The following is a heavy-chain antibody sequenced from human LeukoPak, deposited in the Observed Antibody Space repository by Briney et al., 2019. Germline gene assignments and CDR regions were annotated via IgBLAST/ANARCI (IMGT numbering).Heavy chain of an antibody. Sequence: GGSLRLSCAASGFTFSNYAMIWVRQAPGKGLRWVSAISGSGGNPYYADSVEGRFTVPRDNSKSTLHLQLNSLRAEDTAVYYCAKRQVSAAPGALDYWGQGTLLTVSS. J-gene: IGHJ4*02. D-gene: IGHD6-13*01. CDR3: AKRQVSAAPGALDY. CDR1: GFTFSNYA. V-gene: IGHV3-23*01. CDR2: ISGSGGNP.